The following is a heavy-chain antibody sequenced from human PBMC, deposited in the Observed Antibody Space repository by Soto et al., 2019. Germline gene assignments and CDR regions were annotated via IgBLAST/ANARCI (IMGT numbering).Heavy chain of an antibody. V-gene: IGHV4-39*01. CDR2: IYFNGNT. CDR1: GVSISDTSYY. J-gene: IGHJ4*02. Sequence: QLQLQESGPGLVKPSETLSLTCTVSGVSISDTSYYWGWIRQPPGKGLEWIGTIYFNGNTFYNPSLKSRLTISVDTSSNQFSLRLTSVTAADTAVYSCARQGSYWGQGTLVAVSS. CDR3: ARQGSY.